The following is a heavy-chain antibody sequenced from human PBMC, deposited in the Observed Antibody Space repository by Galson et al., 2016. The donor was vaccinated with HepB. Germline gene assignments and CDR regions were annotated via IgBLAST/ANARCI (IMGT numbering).Heavy chain of an antibody. CDR3: ARSLTGFYLGDY. Sequence: SVKVSCKAPGNTFNRNTIHWVRQAHGQRLEWMGWINDGNGNTKYSQKFQGRVTITRDTSATTAYMELSSLRSEDTAVYYCARSLTGFYLGDYWGQGTLVTVSS. CDR1: GNTFNRNT. V-gene: IGHV1-3*01. CDR2: INDGNGNT. D-gene: IGHD3-9*01. J-gene: IGHJ4*02.